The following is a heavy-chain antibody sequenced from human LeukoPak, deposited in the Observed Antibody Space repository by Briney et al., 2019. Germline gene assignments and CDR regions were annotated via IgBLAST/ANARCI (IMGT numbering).Heavy chain of an antibody. CDR3: AKSGDYFDY. V-gene: IGHV3-23*01. CDR1: GFTFSTYD. J-gene: IGHJ4*02. Sequence: GGSLRLSCAASGFTFSTYDMSWVRQAPGMGLKWVSTFSFRGSSTYYADSVKGRFTISRDNSKNTLYLQMNSLRAEDSATYYCAKSGDYFDYWGQGILVTVPS. D-gene: IGHD3-10*01. CDR2: FSFRGSST.